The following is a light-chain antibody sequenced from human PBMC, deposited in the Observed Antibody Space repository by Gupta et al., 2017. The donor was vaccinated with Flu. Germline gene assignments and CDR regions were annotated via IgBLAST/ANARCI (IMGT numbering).Light chain of an antibody. Sequence: DIQMTQSPSSLSASVGDRVTITCRASQSISSYLNWYQQKPGKAPKLLIYAASSLQSGVPSRFSGSGSGTDFTLTISRLQPEDFATYYCQQSDSTPSSFGRGTKVDIK. V-gene: IGKV1-39*01. CDR1: QSISSY. CDR2: AAS. CDR3: QQSDSTPSS. J-gene: IGKJ4*01.